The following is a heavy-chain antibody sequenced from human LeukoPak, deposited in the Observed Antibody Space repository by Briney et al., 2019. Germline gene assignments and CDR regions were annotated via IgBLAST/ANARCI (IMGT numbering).Heavy chain of an antibody. V-gene: IGHV4-38-2*02. CDR3: ARERSGYYYYMDV. CDR1: GYSISSGYY. J-gene: IGHJ6*03. D-gene: IGHD1-26*01. Sequence: SETLSLTCTVSGYSISSGYYWAWIRQPPGKGLEWIGSIYHSGSTYYNPSLKSRVTISVDTSKNQFSLKLSSVTAADTAVYYCARERSGYYYYMDVWGKGTTVTVSS. CDR2: IYHSGST.